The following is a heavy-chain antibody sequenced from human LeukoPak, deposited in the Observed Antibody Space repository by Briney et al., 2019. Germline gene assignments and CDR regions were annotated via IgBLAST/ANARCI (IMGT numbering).Heavy chain of an antibody. CDR3: ARSPNSSGWYTY. Sequence: SETLSLTCTVSGGSVSSGSYYWNWIRQPPGKGLEWIGYFYYSGSTNYNPSLKSRVTISLDTSKNQFSLKLSSVTAADTAVHYCARSPNSSGWYTYWGQGTLVTVSS. D-gene: IGHD6-19*01. V-gene: IGHV4-61*01. CDR2: FYYSGST. CDR1: GGSVSSGSYY. J-gene: IGHJ4*02.